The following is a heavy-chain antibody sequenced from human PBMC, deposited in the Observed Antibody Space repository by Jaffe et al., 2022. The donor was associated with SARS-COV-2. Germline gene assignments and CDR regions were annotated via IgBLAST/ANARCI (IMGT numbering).Heavy chain of an antibody. CDR2: IYYSGST. V-gene: IGHV4-59*01. J-gene: IGHJ4*02. D-gene: IGHD6-19*01. CDR1: GGSISSYY. CDR3: ARVREAVAGLDY. Sequence: QVQLQESGPGLVKPSETLSLTCTVSGGSISSYYWSWIRQPPGKGLEWIGYIYYSGSTNYNPSLKSRVTISVDTSKNQFSLKLSSVTAADTAVYYCARVREAVAGLDYWGQGTLVTVSS.